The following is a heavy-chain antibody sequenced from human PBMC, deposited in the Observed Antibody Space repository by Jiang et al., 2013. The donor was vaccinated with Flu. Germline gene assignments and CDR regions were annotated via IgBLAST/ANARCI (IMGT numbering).Heavy chain of an antibody. CDR1: SSYY. CDR2: IYYSGST. CDR3: ASSVRMYFDL. V-gene: IGHV4-59*01. Sequence: SSYYWSWIRQPPGKGLEWIGYIYYSGSTNYNPSLKSRVTISVDTSKNQFSLKLSSVTAADTAVYYCASSVRMYFDLWGRGTLVTASS. J-gene: IGHJ2*01.